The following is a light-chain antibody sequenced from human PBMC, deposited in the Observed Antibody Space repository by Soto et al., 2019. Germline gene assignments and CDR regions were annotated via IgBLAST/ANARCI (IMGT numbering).Light chain of an antibody. Sequence: EIVLTQSLATLSLSPGERATLSCRASQSVSTYLAWYQQKPGQAPRLLIYDASNRATGTPARFSGSGSGTDFTLTISSLESEDFAVYYYQQRSNWPRTFGQGTKVDIK. V-gene: IGKV3-11*01. CDR3: QQRSNWPRT. CDR2: DAS. J-gene: IGKJ2*01. CDR1: QSVSTY.